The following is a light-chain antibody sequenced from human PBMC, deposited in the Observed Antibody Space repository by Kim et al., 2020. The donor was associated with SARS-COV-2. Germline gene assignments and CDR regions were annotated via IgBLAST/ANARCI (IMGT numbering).Light chain of an antibody. CDR3: HSYDSGLTGYV. CDR1: SSNIGADSD. CDR2: GDT. J-gene: IGLJ1*01. Sequence: QRVTIAGTGSSSNIGADSDVHWYQHLPGTAPKLLIFGDTTRASGVPGRFSGSKSGTSASLAITGLQAEDEGDYYCHSYDSGLTGYVFGSGTKVTVL. V-gene: IGLV1-40*01.